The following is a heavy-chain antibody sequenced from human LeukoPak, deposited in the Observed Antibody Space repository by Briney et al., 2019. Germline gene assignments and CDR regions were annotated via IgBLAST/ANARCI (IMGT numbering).Heavy chain of an antibody. V-gene: IGHV3-23*01. J-gene: IGHJ4*02. Sequence: GGSLRLSCAASGFTFTSYPMTWVRQAPGKGLEWVSSISETGAITNYADSVKGRFTISRDNSKNTLCLQMSSLRAEDAAVYFCAKYIGPSRRIFDYWGQGTLVAVSS. CDR1: GFTFTSYP. D-gene: IGHD2/OR15-2a*01. CDR3: AKYIGPSRRIFDY. CDR2: ISETGAIT.